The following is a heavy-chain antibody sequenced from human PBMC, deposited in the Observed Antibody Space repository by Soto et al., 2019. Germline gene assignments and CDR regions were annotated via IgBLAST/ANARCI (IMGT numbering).Heavy chain of an antibody. CDR2: IIPIFGTA. CDR1: GCTFSSYA. J-gene: IGHJ3*02. D-gene: IGHD3-22*01. CDR3: AREEMYYYDSSGLDAFDI. Sequence: GASVKVSCKASGCTFSSYAISCVRQAPGQGLEWMGGIIPIFGTANYAQKFQGRVTITADESTSTAYMELSSLRSEDTAVYYCAREEMYYYDSSGLDAFDIWGQGTMVTVSS. V-gene: IGHV1-69*13.